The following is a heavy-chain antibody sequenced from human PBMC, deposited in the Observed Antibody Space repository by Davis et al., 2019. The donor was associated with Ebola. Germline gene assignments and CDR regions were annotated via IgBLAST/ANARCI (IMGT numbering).Heavy chain of an antibody. V-gene: IGHV3-30-3*01. CDR3: ARDVTKYVDTAMVRGGMDV. CDR1: GFTFSSYA. CDR2: ISYDGSNK. Sequence: GESLKISCAASGFTFSSYAMHWVRQAPGKGLEWVAVISYDGSNKYYADSVKGRFTISRDNSKNTLYLQMNSLRAEDTAVYYCARDVTKYVDTAMVRGGMDVWGQGTTVTVSS. J-gene: IGHJ6*02. D-gene: IGHD5-18*01.